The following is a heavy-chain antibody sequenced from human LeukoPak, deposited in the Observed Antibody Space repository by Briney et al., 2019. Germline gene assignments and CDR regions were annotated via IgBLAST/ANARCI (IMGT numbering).Heavy chain of an antibody. CDR3: ARDHGDDGIIDY. CDR2: INWNGGST. CDR1: GFTFDDSV. Sequence: PGGSLRLSCAASGFTFDDSVMNWVRQAPGKGLEWVSGINWNGGSTGYADSVKGRFTISRDNAKNSLYLQINSLRAEDTALYYCARDHGDDGIIDYWGQGTLVTVSS. V-gene: IGHV3-20*04. J-gene: IGHJ4*02. D-gene: IGHD4-17*01.